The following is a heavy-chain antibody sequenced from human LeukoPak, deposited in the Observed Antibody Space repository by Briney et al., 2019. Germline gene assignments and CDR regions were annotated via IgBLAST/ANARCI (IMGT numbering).Heavy chain of an antibody. J-gene: IGHJ6*03. D-gene: IGHD3-22*01. V-gene: IGHV3-30*02. CDR3: ARDRVMVGGYWVCYYMDV. CDR1: GFTFSSYG. CDR2: IRYDGSNK. Sequence: GGSLRLSCAASGFTFSSYGMHWVRQAPGKGLEWVAFIRYDGSNKYYADSVKGRFTISRDNSKNTLYLQMNSLRAEDTAVYYCARDRVMVGGYWVCYYMDVWGKGTTVTVSS.